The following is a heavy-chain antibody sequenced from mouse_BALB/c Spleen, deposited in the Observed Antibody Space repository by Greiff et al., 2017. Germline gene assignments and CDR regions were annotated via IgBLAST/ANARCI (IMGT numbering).Heavy chain of an antibody. J-gene: IGHJ3*01. V-gene: IGHV5-4*02. Sequence: EVQGVESGGGLVKPGGSLKLSCAASGFTFSDYYMYWVRQTPEKRLEWVATISDGGSYTYYPDSVKGLFTISRDNAKNNLYLQMSSLKSEDTAMYYCARDGEGLRRFAYWGQGTLVTVSA. CDR3: ARDGEGLRRFAY. D-gene: IGHD2-4*01. CDR2: ISDGGSYT. CDR1: GFTFSDYY.